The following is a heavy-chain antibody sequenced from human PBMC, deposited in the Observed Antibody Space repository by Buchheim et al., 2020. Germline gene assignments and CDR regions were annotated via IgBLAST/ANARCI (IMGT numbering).Heavy chain of an antibody. V-gene: IGHV4-59*08. CDR2: IYYSGST. D-gene: IGHD2-2*01. Sequence: QVQLQESGPGLVKPSETLSLTCTVSGGSISSYYWSWIRQPPGKGLEWIGYIYYSGSTNYNPSLKSRVTISVDTSKNQFSLRLSSVTAADTAVYYCARLGDIVVVLAAAGWFDPWGQGTL. CDR1: GGSISSYY. CDR3: ARLGDIVVVLAAAGWFDP. J-gene: IGHJ5*02.